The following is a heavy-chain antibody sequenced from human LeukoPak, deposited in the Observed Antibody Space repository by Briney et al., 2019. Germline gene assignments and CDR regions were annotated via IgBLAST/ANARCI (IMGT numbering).Heavy chain of an antibody. Sequence: SSQTLSFTCAISGDIVSSNSVTWNWIRQSPSRGLEWLGRTYYRSTWYNDYAVSVRGRITVNPDTSKNQFSLHLNSVTPEDTAVYYCARRLTQYDCFDPWGQGILVTVSS. J-gene: IGHJ5*02. CDR2: TYYRSTWYN. V-gene: IGHV6-1*01. CDR1: GDIVSSNSVT. CDR3: ARRLTQYDCFDP. D-gene: IGHD2-2*01.